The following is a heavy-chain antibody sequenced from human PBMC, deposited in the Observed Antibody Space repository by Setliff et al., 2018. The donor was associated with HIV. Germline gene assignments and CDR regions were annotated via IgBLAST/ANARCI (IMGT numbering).Heavy chain of an antibody. J-gene: IGHJ6*03. Sequence: SETLSLTCTVSGGSFSSYRWSWIRHRAGKGLEWIGHIYASGSTKYNPSLESRVTMSVDTSRTQFSLKLRSVTAADTAVYYCARVGASGVPSTMDYYYYMDVWGKGTTVTVSS. D-gene: IGHD3-10*01. CDR2: IYASGST. CDR3: ARVGASGVPSTMDYYYYMDV. CDR1: GGSFSSYR. V-gene: IGHV4-4*07.